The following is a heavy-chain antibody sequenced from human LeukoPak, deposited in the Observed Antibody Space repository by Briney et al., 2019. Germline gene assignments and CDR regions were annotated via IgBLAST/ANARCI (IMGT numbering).Heavy chain of an antibody. V-gene: IGHV3-7*01. J-gene: IGHJ4*02. CDR2: IEDDGDQK. D-gene: IGHD5-12*01. Sequence: GGSLRLSCVASGFILGNYWMSWVRQAPGKGLEFVGNIEDDGDQKNYVDSVKGRFTISRDNARNSLYLQMNSLRVEDTAVYYCARDIIRGQSDFDYWGQGVLVTVSS. CDR3: ARDIIRGQSDFDY. CDR1: GFILGNYW.